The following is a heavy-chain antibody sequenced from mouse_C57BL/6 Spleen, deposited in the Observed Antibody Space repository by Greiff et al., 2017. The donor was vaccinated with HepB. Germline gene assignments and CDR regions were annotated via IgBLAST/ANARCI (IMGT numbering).Heavy chain of an antibody. CDR1: GYAFSSYW. D-gene: IGHD1-1*01. V-gene: IGHV1-80*01. CDR3: AIITTVVPYFDY. CDR2: IYPGDGDT. J-gene: IGHJ2*01. Sequence: VQLQQSGAELVKPGASVKISCKASGYAFSSYWMNWVKQRPGKGLEWIGQIYPGDGDTNYNGKFKGKATLTADKSSSTAYMQLSSLTSEDSAVYFCAIITTVVPYFDYWGQGTTLTVSS.